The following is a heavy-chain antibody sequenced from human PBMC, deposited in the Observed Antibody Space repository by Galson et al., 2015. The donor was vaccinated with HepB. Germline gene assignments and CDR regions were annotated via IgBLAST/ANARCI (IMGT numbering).Heavy chain of an antibody. D-gene: IGHD6-13*01. CDR3: ARDYKGLAVAGSALDY. CDR2: IWYDGSNK. J-gene: IGHJ4*02. V-gene: IGHV3-33*01. Sequence: SLRLSCAASGFTFSSYGMHWVRQAPGKGLEWVAVIWYDGSNKYYADSVKGRFTISRDNSKNTLYLQMNSLRAEDTAVYYCARDYKGLAVAGSALDYWGQGTLVTVSS. CDR1: GFTFSSYG.